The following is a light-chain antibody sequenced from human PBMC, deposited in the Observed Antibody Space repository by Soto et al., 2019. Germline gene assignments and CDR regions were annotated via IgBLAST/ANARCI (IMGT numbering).Light chain of an antibody. CDR3: QQYNNWPPWT. CDR1: QSVSTN. Sequence: EIVMTQSPATLSVSPGERATLSCRARQSVSTNLAWYQQKPGKAPRLLMYGASTRATVIPDTFSGGGSGTEFTLTISSLQSEDFAVYYCQQYNNWPPWTFGQGTKVDIK. V-gene: IGKV3D-15*01. J-gene: IGKJ1*01. CDR2: GAS.